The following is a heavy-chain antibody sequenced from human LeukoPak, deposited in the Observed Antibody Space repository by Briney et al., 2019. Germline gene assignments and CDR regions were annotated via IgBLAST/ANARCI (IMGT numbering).Heavy chain of an antibody. D-gene: IGHD6-6*01. J-gene: IGHJ4*02. CDR3: AREARLGEGFDY. CDR2: IWYDGSNK. CDR1: GFTFSSYG. V-gene: IGHV3-33*01. Sequence: PGGSLRLSCAASGFTFSSYGMHWVRQAPGKGLEWVAVIWYDGSNKYYADSVKGRFTISRDNAKNSLYLQMNSLRAEDTAVYYCAREARLGEGFDYWGQGTLVTVSS.